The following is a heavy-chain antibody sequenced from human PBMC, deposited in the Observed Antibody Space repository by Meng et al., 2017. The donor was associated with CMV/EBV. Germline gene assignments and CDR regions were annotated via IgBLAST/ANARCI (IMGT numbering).Heavy chain of an antibody. CDR1: GYTFTSYD. CDR2: MNPNSGNT. D-gene: IGHD6-19*01. CDR3: ARGPGSGWYAVDY. Sequence: ASVKVSCKASGYTFTSYDINWVRQATGQGLEWMGWMNPNSGNTGYAQKFQGRVTITRNTSTSTVYMELSSLRSEDTAVYYCARGPGSGWYAVDYWGQGTLVTVSS. V-gene: IGHV1-8*03. J-gene: IGHJ4*02.